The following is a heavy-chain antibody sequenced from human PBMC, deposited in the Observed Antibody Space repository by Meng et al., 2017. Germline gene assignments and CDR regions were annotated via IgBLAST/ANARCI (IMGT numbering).Heavy chain of an antibody. CDR1: GFSLSTSGVG. D-gene: IGHD3-16*01. Sequence: QITLKEAGPTRVKPTQTLTLTCTFSGFSLSTSGVGVGWIRQPPGKALEWLALIYWDDDKRYSPSLKSRLTITKDTSKNQVVLTMTNMDPVDTATYYCAHRLSRPWGFGAFDIWGQGTMVTVSS. J-gene: IGHJ3*02. V-gene: IGHV2-5*02. CDR2: IYWDDDK. CDR3: AHRLSRPWGFGAFDI.